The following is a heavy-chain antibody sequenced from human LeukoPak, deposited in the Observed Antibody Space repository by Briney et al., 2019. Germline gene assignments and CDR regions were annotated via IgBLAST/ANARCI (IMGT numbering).Heavy chain of an antibody. CDR2: ISYDGSNK. CDR1: GFTFSSYR. J-gene: IGHJ5*02. D-gene: IGHD3-10*01. V-gene: IGHV3-30*18. Sequence: GGSLRLSCAASGFTFSSYRMHWVRQAPGKGLEWVAVISYDGSNKYYADSVKGRFTISRVNSKNTLYLQINSLSAEDTAVYYSVKDAVRGPYTDWFDPWGQGTLVTVSS. CDR3: VKDAVRGPYTDWFDP.